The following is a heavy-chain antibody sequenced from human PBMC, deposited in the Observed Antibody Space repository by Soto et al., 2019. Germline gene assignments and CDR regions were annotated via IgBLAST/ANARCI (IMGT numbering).Heavy chain of an antibody. Sequence: EVQLLESGGGLVQSGGSLRLSCAASGFAFNIFAMSWVRQAPGKGLEWVSAIGDTGDSSYHADSVKGRFTISRDNSKNKLFMKMNSLKAEDTAVYYCVKGSRGHYDSKNYYYFDFWGQGTLVTVSS. V-gene: IGHV3-23*01. CDR2: IGDTGDSS. CDR3: VKGSRGHYDSKNYYYFDF. CDR1: GFAFNIFA. J-gene: IGHJ4*02. D-gene: IGHD3-22*01.